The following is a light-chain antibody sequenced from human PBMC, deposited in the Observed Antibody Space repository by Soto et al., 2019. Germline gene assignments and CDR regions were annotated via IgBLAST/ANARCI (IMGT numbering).Light chain of an antibody. V-gene: IGLV2-14*01. J-gene: IGLJ3*02. CDR3: ISYTSSSTWV. CDR1: SSDVGGYNY. CDR2: EVS. Sequence: QSALTQPASVYGSPGQSITISCTGTSSDVGGYNYVSWYQQHPGKAPNLMIYEVSNRPSGVSDRFSGSRSGNTASLTISGLQAEDESDYYCISYTSSSTWVFGGGTQLTVL.